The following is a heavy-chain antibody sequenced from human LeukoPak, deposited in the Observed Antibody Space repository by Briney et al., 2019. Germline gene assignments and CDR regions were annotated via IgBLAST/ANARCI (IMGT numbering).Heavy chain of an antibody. CDR3: ARVGGTTVSPWYYFDY. J-gene: IGHJ4*02. CDR1: GGSISSYY. Sequence: SETLSLTCTVSGGSISSYYWSWIRQPPGKGLEWIGYIYYSGSTNYNPSLKSRVTISVDTSKNQFPLKLSSVTAADTAVYYCARVGGTTVSPWYYFDYWGQGTLVTVSS. V-gene: IGHV4-59*12. CDR2: IYYSGST. D-gene: IGHD4-11*01.